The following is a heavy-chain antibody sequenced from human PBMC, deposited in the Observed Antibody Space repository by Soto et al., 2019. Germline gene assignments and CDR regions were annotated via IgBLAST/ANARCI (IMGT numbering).Heavy chain of an antibody. CDR3: ARGRREYDILTGYPLKYNWFDP. J-gene: IGHJ5*02. Sequence: ASVKVSCKASGYTFTSYDINWVRQATGQGLEWMGWMNPNSGNTGYAQKFQGRVTMTRNTSISTAYMELSSLRSEDTAVYYCARGRREYDILTGYPLKYNWFDPWGQGTLVTVS. CDR2: MNPNSGNT. CDR1: GYTFTSYD. D-gene: IGHD3-9*01. V-gene: IGHV1-8*01.